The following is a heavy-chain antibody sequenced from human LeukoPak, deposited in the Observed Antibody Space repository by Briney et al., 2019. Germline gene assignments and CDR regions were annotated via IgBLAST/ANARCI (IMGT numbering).Heavy chain of an antibody. CDR3: AKGEYYGSGGVDV. J-gene: IGHJ6*04. CDR1: GGSFSGYY. D-gene: IGHD3-10*01. V-gene: IGHV4-34*01. Sequence: SETLSLTCAVYGGSFSGYYWSWIRQPPGKGLEWIGEINHSGSTNYNPSLKSRVTISVDTSKNQFSLKLSSVTAADTAVYYCAKGEYYGSGGVDVWGKGTTVTISS. CDR2: INHSGST.